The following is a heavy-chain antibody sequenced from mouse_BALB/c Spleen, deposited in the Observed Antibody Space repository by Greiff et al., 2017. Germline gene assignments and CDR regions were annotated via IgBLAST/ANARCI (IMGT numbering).Heavy chain of an antibody. J-gene: IGHJ3*01. CDR1: GYTFTSYV. D-gene: IGHD2-4*01. Sequence: EVQLQQSGPELVKPGASVKMSCKASGYTFTSYVMHWVKQKPGQGLEWIGYINPYNDGTKYNEKFKGKATLTSDKSSSTAYMELSSLTSEDSAVYYCARGEITVPPWFAYWGQGTLVTVSA. V-gene: IGHV1-14*01. CDR2: INPYNDGT. CDR3: ARGEITVPPWFAY.